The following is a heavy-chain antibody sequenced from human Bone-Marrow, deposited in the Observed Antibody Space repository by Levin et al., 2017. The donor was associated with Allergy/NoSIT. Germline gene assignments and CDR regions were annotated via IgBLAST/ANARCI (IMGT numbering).Heavy chain of an antibody. Sequence: SQTLSLTCTVSGGSISGYYWSWIRQPPGKGLEWIGYIYHSGRTKYNSSLKSRVIISEDTSKNQFSLKLTSVTAADTAVYFCARARWDSSGWYYFDHWGQGTLVTVSS. D-gene: IGHD6-19*01. CDR1: GGSISGYY. CDR3: ARARWDSSGWYYFDH. J-gene: IGHJ4*02. CDR2: IYHSGRT. V-gene: IGHV4-59*01.